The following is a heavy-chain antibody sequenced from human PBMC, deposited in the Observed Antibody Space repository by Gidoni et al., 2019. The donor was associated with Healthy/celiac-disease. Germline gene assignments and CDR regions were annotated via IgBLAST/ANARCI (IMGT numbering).Heavy chain of an antibody. Sequence: QVQLVESGGGVVQPGRSLRLSCAASGFTFSSYARHWVRQDPGKGLEWVAVISYDGSNKYYADSVKGRFTISRDNSKNTLYLQMNSLRAEDTAVYYCARPIVVVVAATPDDAFDIWGQGTMVTVSS. CDR1: GFTFSSYA. CDR3: ARPIVVVVAATPDDAFDI. V-gene: IGHV3-30-3*01. J-gene: IGHJ3*02. CDR2: ISYDGSNK. D-gene: IGHD2-15*01.